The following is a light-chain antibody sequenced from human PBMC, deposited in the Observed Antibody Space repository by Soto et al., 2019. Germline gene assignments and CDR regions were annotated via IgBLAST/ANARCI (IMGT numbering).Light chain of an antibody. Sequence: DIQMTQSPSSLSASVGDRVTITCRASQSISSYLYWYQQKPGKAPKLLIYAASSLQSGVPSRFSGSGSGTDFTLTISSLQPEDFATYYCLQHNSYPRTFGQGTRLEIK. J-gene: IGKJ2*02. CDR1: QSISSY. V-gene: IGKV1-39*01. CDR3: LQHNSYPRT. CDR2: AAS.